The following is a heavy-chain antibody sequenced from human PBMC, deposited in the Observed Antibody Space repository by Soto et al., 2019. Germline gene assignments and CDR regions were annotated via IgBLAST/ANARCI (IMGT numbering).Heavy chain of an antibody. CDR2: IYYSGST. Sequence: PSETLSLTCTVSGGSISSYYWSWIRQPPGKGLEWIGYIYYSGSTNYNPSLKSRVTISVDTSKNQFSLKLSSVTAADTAVYYCARVPDIVVVVAAKSLYYFDYWGQGTLVTVSS. D-gene: IGHD2-15*01. CDR1: GGSISSYY. V-gene: IGHV4-59*12. J-gene: IGHJ4*02. CDR3: ARVPDIVVVVAAKSLYYFDY.